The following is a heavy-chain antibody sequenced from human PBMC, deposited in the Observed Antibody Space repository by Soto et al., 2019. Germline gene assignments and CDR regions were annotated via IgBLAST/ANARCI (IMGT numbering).Heavy chain of an antibody. J-gene: IGHJ4*02. V-gene: IGHV4-39*01. CDR3: ASFSGATYGDYGGGINY. CDR2: VHYSGST. Sequence: SETLSLTCTVSGGSISGSSYYWGWIRQPPGKGLECIGSVHYSGSTDYNPSLKSRVTISVDTSKNQFSLKLTSVTAADTAVYFCASFSGATYGDYGGGINYWGQGTLVTVSS. D-gene: IGHD4-17*01. CDR1: GGSISGSSYY.